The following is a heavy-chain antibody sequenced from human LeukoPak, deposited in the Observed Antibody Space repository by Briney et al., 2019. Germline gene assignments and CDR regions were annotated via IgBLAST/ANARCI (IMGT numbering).Heavy chain of an antibody. CDR2: ISYDGSNK. D-gene: IGHD1-1*01. J-gene: IGHJ4*02. CDR1: GFTFSSYA. CDR3: AREGTGRPFDY. Sequence: GGSLRLSCAASGFTFSSYAMHWVRQAPGKGLEWVAVISYDGSNKYYADSVKGRFTISRDNSKNTLYLQMNSLRAEDTAVYYCAREGTGRPFDYWGQGTLVTVSS. V-gene: IGHV3-30*04.